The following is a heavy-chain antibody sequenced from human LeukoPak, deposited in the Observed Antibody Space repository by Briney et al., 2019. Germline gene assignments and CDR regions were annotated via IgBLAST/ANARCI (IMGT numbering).Heavy chain of an antibody. V-gene: IGHV4-34*01. CDR2: INHSGST. D-gene: IGHD4-17*01. CDR1: GGSFSGYY. CDR3: ARDYGDIPPDWYYDF. Sequence: SETLSLTCAVYGGSFSGYYWSWIRQPPGKGLEWIGEINHSGSTNYNPSLKSRVTISVDTSKNQFSLKLRSVTAADTAVYYCARDYGDIPPDWYYDFWGRGTLVTVSS. J-gene: IGHJ2*01.